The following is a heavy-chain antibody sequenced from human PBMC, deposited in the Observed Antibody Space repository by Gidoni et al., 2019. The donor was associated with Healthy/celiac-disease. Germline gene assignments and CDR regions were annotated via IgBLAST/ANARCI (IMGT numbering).Heavy chain of an antibody. Sequence: QVQLVESGGGLVKPGGSLILSCAASCFTFSDFYMSWIRQAPGKGLEWDSYISSSSSYTNYADSVKGRFTISRDNAKNSLYLQMNSLRAEDTAVYYCARDSGRYTALDYWGQGTLVTVSS. CDR1: CFTFSDFY. J-gene: IGHJ4*02. CDR2: ISSSSSYT. V-gene: IGHV3-11*06. CDR3: ARDSGRYTALDY. D-gene: IGHD3-10*01.